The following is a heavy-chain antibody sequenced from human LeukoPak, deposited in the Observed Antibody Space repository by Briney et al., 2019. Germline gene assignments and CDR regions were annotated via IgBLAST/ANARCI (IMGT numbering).Heavy chain of an antibody. D-gene: IGHD3-9*01. V-gene: IGHV4-34*01. CDR2: INHSGST. Sequence: PSETLSLTCAVYGGSFSAYYWSWIRQPPGRGLEWIGEINHSGSTNYNPSLKSRVTISVDTSKNQFSLKLSSVTAADTAVYYCARGKTDILYYFDYWGQGTLVTVSS. CDR1: GGSFSAYY. CDR3: ARGKTDILYYFDY. J-gene: IGHJ4*02.